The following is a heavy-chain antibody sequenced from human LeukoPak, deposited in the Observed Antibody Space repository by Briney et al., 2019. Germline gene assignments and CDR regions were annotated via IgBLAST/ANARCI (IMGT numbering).Heavy chain of an antibody. Sequence: GASVKVSCKASGYTFTSYGISWVRQAPGQGLEWMAWTSGTGYNTDYTQRFQGRVSVTTDTSTYTAYLEVRSLRSEDTAIYYCARSQCPDSTSCYYFFYFDFWGQGTPVTVSS. J-gene: IGHJ4*02. CDR3: ARSQCPDSTSCYYFFYFDF. CDR2: TSGTGYNT. D-gene: IGHD2-2*01. V-gene: IGHV1-18*01. CDR1: GYTFTSYG.